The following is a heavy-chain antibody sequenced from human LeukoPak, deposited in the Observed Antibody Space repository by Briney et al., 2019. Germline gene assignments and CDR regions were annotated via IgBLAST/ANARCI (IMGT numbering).Heavy chain of an antibody. J-gene: IGHJ4*02. CDR1: GFAFNSYT. Sequence: GGFLRLSCAASGFAFNSYTMGWVRQAPGKGLEWVSAITGNGDSTYYADSVKGRFTISRDNAKNSLYLQMNSLRAEDTAVYYCARDKITTAPFDYWGQGTLVTVSS. CDR2: ITGNGDST. CDR3: ARDKITTAPFDY. D-gene: IGHD3-22*01. V-gene: IGHV3-23*01.